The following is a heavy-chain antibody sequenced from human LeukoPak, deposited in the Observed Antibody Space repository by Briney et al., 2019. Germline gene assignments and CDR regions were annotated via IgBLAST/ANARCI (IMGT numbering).Heavy chain of an antibody. D-gene: IGHD3-10*01. V-gene: IGHV4-34*01. J-gene: IGHJ4*02. CDR3: ARGLWFGDENPPYFDY. CDR1: GGSFSGYY. CDR2: INHSGST. Sequence: MPSETLSLTCAVYGGSFSGYYWSWIRQPPGKGLEWIGEINHSGSTNYNPSLKSRVTISVDTSQNQFSLRLRSVTAADTAVYYCARGLWFGDENPPYFDYWGQGTLVTVSS.